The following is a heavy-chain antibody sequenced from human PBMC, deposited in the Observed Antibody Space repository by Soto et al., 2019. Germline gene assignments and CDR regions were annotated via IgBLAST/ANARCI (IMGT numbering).Heavy chain of an antibody. J-gene: IGHJ4*02. V-gene: IGHV1-18*04. Sequence: ASVKVSCKASGYTFTSYGISWVRQAPGQGLEGMGWISAYNGNTNYAQKLQGRVTMTTDTSTSTAYMELRSLRSDDTDVYYCGRVPTLRRRWTYYDASSGYGGHCPADYWGQGTLVTVSS. D-gene: IGHD3-22*01. CDR3: GRVPTLRRRWTYYDASSGYGGHCPADY. CDR1: GYTFTSYG. CDR2: ISAYNGNT.